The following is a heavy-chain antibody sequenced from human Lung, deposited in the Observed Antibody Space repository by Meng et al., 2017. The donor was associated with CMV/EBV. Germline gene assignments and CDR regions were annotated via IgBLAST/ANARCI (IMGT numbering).Heavy chain of an antibody. CDR2: IWFDGSFK. CDR1: GFSFSSFA. CDR3: AKVPRSSTSCYPYYFDY. V-gene: IGHV3-33*06. Sequence: GGSLRLXXAASGFSFSSFAMHWVRQAPGKGLEWVAVIWFDGSFKFYGDSVQGRFTISRDNSKNILYLEMNNLRAEDTAVYYCAKVPRSSTSCYPYYFDYWGQGXLVTVSS. D-gene: IGHD2-15*01. J-gene: IGHJ4*02.